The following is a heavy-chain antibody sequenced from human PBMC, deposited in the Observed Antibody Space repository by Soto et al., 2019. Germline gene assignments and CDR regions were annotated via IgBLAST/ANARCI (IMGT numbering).Heavy chain of an antibody. CDR1: GFSLSTSGVG. CDR2: IYWNDDK. D-gene: IGHD7-27*01. J-gene: IGHJ3*02. Sequence: QITLKESGPTLVKPTQTLTLTCTFSGFSLSTSGVGVGWIRQPPGKALEWLALIYWNDDKRYSPSLKSRLTITKDTSKTQVVLTMTNMDPVDTATYYCAHRRYPTGEHAFDIWGQGTMVTVSS. CDR3: AHRRYPTGEHAFDI. V-gene: IGHV2-5*01.